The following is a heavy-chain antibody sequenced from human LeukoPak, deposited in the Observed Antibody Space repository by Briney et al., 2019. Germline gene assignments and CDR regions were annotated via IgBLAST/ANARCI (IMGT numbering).Heavy chain of an antibody. J-gene: IGHJ6*02. CDR2: IVVGSGNT. Sequence: SVKVSCKASGFTFTSSAVQWVRQARGQRLEWIGWIVVGSGNTNYAQKFQERVTITRDMSTSTAYMELSSLRSEDTAVYYCAATPLGYCSGGSCYFGYYYYYGMDVWGQGTTVTVSS. V-gene: IGHV1-58*01. CDR1: GFTFTSSA. D-gene: IGHD2-15*01. CDR3: AATPLGYCSGGSCYFGYYYYYGMDV.